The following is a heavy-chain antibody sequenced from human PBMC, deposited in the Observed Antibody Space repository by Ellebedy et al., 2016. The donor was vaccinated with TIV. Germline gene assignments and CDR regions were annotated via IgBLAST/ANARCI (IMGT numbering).Heavy chain of an antibody. Sequence: GESLKISXEASGYRFTSFWIGWVRQMPGKGLEWMGIIYPDDSDTRYSPSFEGQVTITADKSISTAYLQWSSLKASDTAMYYCARHGIRGGIEPHYFDYWGQGTLVTVSS. CDR1: GYRFTSFW. J-gene: IGHJ4*02. CDR3: ARHGIRGGIEPHYFDY. CDR2: IYPDDSDT. D-gene: IGHD3-16*01. V-gene: IGHV5-51*01.